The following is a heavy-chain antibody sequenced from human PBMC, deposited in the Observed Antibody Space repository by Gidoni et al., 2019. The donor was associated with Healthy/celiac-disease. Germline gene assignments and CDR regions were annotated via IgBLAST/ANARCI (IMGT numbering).Heavy chain of an antibody. CDR2: INWNGGST. V-gene: IGHV3-20*04. J-gene: IGHJ3*02. D-gene: IGHD7-27*01. CDR3: ARAKTGDDAFDI. CDR1: GSTFDDYG. Sequence: EVQLVESGGGVVRPGGSLRLSCAAAGSTFDDYGMSWVRQAPGKGLEWVSGINWNGGSTGYADSVKGRFTNSRDNAKNSLYLQMNSLRAEDTALYYCARAKTGDDAFDIWGQGTMVTVSS.